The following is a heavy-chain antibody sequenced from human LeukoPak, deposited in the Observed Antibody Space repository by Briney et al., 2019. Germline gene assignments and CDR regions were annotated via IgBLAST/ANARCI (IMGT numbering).Heavy chain of an antibody. V-gene: IGHV4-4*07. Sequence: SETLSLTCTVSVGSISIYYWNCIRQPAGKRREWIGRIFTSGITNYNPSLKSRVTMSVDTSKNQFSLNLSSVTAADTAVYYCARESSGSYYNPQGYMDVWGKGTTVTVSS. CDR2: IFTSGIT. D-gene: IGHD3-10*01. CDR3: ARESSGSYYNPQGYMDV. J-gene: IGHJ6*03. CDR1: VGSISIYY.